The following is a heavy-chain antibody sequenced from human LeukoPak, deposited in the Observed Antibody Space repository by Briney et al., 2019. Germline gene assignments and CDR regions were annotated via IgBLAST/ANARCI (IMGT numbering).Heavy chain of an antibody. Sequence: SVKVSCKASGVTFSSYAISWVRQAPGQGLEWMGRIIPIFGTANYAQKFQGRVTITTDESTSTAYMELSSLRSEDTAVYYCARLGAYGSGSYYNLDYWGQGTLVTVSS. CDR3: ARLGAYGSGSYYNLDY. J-gene: IGHJ4*02. V-gene: IGHV1-69*05. D-gene: IGHD3-10*01. CDR1: GVTFSSYA. CDR2: IIPIFGTA.